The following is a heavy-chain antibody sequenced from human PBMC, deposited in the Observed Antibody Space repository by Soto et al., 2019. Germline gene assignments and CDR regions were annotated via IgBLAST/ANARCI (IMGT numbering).Heavy chain of an antibody. CDR2: IIPVVGVI. V-gene: IGHV1-69*08. J-gene: IGHJ6*02. Sequence: QVQLVQSGAEVKKPGSSVRVSCKASGGTFSSYTINWVRQAPGQGLEWMGRIIPVVGVINHAQKFQGRVTITADKSTSTAYMDLSSLRSEDTAMYYCARDLPTMDVWGQGTTVTVSS. CDR3: ARDLPTMDV. CDR1: GGTFSSYT.